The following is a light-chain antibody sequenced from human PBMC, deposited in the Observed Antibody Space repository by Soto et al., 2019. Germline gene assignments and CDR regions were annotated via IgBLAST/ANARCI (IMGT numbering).Light chain of an antibody. CDR3: AAWDDSLNGWV. Sequence: QSVLTQPPSVSGAPGQRVTISCTGNSSNIGSPFDVHWYQHLPGTAPRLLIYANNNRPSGVPDRFSGSKSGTSASLAISGLQSEDEADYYCAAWDDSLNGWVFGGGTKVTVL. CDR1: SSNIGSPFD. V-gene: IGLV1-40*01. CDR2: ANN. J-gene: IGLJ3*02.